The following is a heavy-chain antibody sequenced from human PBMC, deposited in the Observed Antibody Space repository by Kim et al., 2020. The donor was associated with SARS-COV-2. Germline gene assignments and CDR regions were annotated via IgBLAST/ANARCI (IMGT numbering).Heavy chain of an antibody. CDR2: VSGGGART. V-gene: IGHV3-23*01. D-gene: IGHD6-13*01. CDR1: GFNIRDFA. J-gene: IGHJ4*02. Sequence: GGSLRLSCAASGFNIRDFAMSWVRQGPGKGLEWVSAVSGGGARTYYADSVKGRFTISRDTSKNTLHLEMSSLRAEDTAEYYCAKDVKESSSWYTVGYWGRGTLVAVSS. CDR3: AKDVKESSSWYTVGY.